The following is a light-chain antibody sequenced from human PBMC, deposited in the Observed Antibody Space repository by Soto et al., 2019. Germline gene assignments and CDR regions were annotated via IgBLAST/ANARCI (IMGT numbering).Light chain of an antibody. V-gene: IGKV3-20*01. CDR2: GAS. J-gene: IGKJ1*01. CDR3: QQYGNSPRT. Sequence: EIVLTQSPGTLSLSPEERAPHSCRARQSVASSYLAWYRQRPGQPPRLLIYGASSRATGIPDRFSGSGSGTDFTLTISRLEPEDFAVYYCQQYGNSPRTFGQGTKVDNK. CDR1: QSVASSY.